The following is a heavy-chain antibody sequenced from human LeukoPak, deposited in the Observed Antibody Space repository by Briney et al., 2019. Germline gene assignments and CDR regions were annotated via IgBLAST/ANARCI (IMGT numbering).Heavy chain of an antibody. Sequence: PGGSLRLSCTASGFTFGRYAMHWLRQAPGKGLEWVAVIAHGGSNKYSADSLKGQGRFTISRDNSKNTLFLEMNSLRPEDTAVYYCAKYAAAGAYDRHSEIDSWGQGTLVTVSS. V-gene: IGHV3-30*18. CDR3: AKYAAAGAYDRHSEIDS. CDR2: IAHGGSNK. J-gene: IGHJ4*02. D-gene: IGHD3-22*01. CDR1: GFTFGRYA.